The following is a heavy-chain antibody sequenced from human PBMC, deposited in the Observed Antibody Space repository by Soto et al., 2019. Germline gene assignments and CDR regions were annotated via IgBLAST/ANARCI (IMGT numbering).Heavy chain of an antibody. CDR3: ARVATMVRGTYYYGMDV. CDR1: GFSISSYY. CDR2: MYYSGST. J-gene: IGHJ6*02. Sequence: PSETLSLTCTVSGFSISSYYWSWIRQPPGKGLEWIGYMYYSGSTDYNPSLKSRVTISVDTSKNQFSLRLTSVTAADTAVYYCARVATMVRGTYYYGMDVWGQGTTVTVSS. D-gene: IGHD3-10*01. V-gene: IGHV4-59*01.